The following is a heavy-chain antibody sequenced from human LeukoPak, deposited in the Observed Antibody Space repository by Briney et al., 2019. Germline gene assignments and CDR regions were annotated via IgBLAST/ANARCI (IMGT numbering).Heavy chain of an antibody. Sequence: GGSLRLSCVASGYNFSPYWMSWVRQTPGKGLEWVASISNGGYATYYVDSVRGRFTTSRDTSKNTVDLQMNSLRVEDTAVYYCAGRRSSGWYAYWGQGTLVTVSS. CDR3: AGRRSSGWYAY. D-gene: IGHD6-19*01. CDR1: GYNFSPYW. J-gene: IGHJ4*02. V-gene: IGHV3-7*03. CDR2: ISNGGYAT.